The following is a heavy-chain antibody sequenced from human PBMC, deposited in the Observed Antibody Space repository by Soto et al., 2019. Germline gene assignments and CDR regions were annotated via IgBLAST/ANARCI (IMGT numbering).Heavy chain of an antibody. J-gene: IGHJ6*03. V-gene: IGHV3-64*01. Sequence: PGRSPRHPYAVFGFTLVGYALNWVRQAPRKGLEYVSGIRSNGVGTYYANSVQGRFTISRDNSKNTVYLQMGSLRHEDMSVYYCARRGRQDLYYMEVWGKGTSVTVSS. CDR1: GFTLVGYA. CDR2: IRSNGVGT. D-gene: IGHD2-15*01. CDR3: ARRGRQDLYYMEV.